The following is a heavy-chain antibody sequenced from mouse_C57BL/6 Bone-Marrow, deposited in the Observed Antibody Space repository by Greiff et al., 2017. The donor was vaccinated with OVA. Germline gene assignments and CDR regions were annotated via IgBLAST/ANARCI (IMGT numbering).Heavy chain of an antibody. D-gene: IGHD1-1*01. CDR1: GYAFSSSW. CDR2: IYPGDGDI. J-gene: IGHJ2*01. Sequence: VQLQQSGPELVKPGASVKISCKASGYAFSSSWMNWVKQRPGKGLEWIGRIYPGDGDINYNGKFKGKATLTADKSSSTAYMQLSSLTSEDSAVYFCAREGNYYGSSYGYWGQGTTLTVSS. V-gene: IGHV1-82*01. CDR3: AREGNYYGSSYGY.